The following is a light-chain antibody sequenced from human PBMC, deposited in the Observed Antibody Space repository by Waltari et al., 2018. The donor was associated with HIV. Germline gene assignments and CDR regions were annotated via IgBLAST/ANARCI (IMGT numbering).Light chain of an antibody. CDR1: QDISNY. CDR3: QQYHSYPYT. Sequence: DIQMTQSPSSLSASVGDRISITCRARQDISNYLAWFQQKPGEATESLIFYASSVQSGFPSKFSGSISGTDFTLTISSLQPEDCATYYCQQYHSYPYTFGQGTKLES. V-gene: IGKV1-16*02. CDR2: YAS. J-gene: IGKJ2*01.